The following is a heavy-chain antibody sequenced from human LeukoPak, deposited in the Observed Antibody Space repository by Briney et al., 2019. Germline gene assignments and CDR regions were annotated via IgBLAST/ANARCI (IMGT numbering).Heavy chain of an antibody. J-gene: IGHJ5*02. CDR3: ARDKTGNNWFDP. CDR1: GGSISSYY. V-gene: IGHV4-59*01. Sequence: PSETLSLTCTVSGGSISSYYWSWIRQPPGKGLEWIGYISYSGSTNYNPSLNSRVTISVDTSKNQFSLKLSSVTAADTAVYYCARDKTGNNWFDPWGQGTLVTVSS. CDR2: ISYSGST. D-gene: IGHD1-1*01.